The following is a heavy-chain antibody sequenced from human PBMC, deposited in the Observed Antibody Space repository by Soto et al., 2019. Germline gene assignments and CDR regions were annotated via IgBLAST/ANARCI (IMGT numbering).Heavy chain of an antibody. V-gene: IGHV3-30*18. Sequence: GGSLRLSCAASGFTFSSYGMHWVRQAPGKGLEWVAVISYDGSNKYYADSVKGRFTISRDNSKNTLYLQMNSLRAEDTAVYYCAKLRLCSGGSCYLDIDYWGQGTLVTVSS. CDR1: GFTFSSYG. J-gene: IGHJ4*02. CDR2: ISYDGSNK. D-gene: IGHD2-15*01. CDR3: AKLRLCSGGSCYLDIDY.